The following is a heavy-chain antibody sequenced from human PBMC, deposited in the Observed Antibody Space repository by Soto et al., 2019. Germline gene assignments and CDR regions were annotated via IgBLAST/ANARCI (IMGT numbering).Heavy chain of an antibody. CDR2: IYWNDDK. CDR1: GFSLRTSGVG. CDR3: AKSGSSGWYGWFDP. D-gene: IGHD6-19*01. V-gene: IGHV2-5*01. J-gene: IGHJ5*02. Sequence: SGPTLVNPTQTFTLTCIFSGFSLRTSGVGVGWIRQPPGKALEWLGFIYWNDDKRYSPSLKSRLTITKDTPKNQVVLTMTNMDPVDTATYYCAKSGSSGWYGWFDPWGQGTLVTVS.